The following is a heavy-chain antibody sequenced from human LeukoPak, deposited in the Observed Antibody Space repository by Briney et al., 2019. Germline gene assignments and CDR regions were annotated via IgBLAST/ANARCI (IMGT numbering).Heavy chain of an antibody. CDR3: ARACSGGSCYSDNWLDP. CDR1: GYTFTGYY. D-gene: IGHD2-15*01. J-gene: IGHJ5*02. Sequence: ASVKVSCKASGYTFTGYYLHWVRQAPGQGLEWMGRINPDSGGTNYAQKFQGRVTMTRDTSISTAYMELNRLTSGDTAVYYCARACSGGSCYSDNWLDPWGQGTLVTVSS. V-gene: IGHV1-2*06. CDR2: INPDSGGT.